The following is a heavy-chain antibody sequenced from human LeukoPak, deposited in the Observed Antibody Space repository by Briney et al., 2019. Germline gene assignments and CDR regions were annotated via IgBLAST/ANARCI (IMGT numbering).Heavy chain of an antibody. D-gene: IGHD1-26*01. J-gene: IGHJ4*02. Sequence: GRTLRLSCAASGFTFSSYGMSWVSQAPGKVLEWVSAISGSGGSTYYADSVKGRFTISRDNSKNTLYLQMNGLRAEDTAVYYCAKGSGSYLSPLYYFDYWGQGTLVTVSS. CDR1: GFTFSSYG. CDR3: AKGSGSYLSPLYYFDY. CDR2: ISGSGGST. V-gene: IGHV3-23*01.